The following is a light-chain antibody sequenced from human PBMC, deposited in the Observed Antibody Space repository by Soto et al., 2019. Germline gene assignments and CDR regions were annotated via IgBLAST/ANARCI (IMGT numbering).Light chain of an antibody. CDR1: QDINSY. CDR3: QQTRSYPST. Sequence: IQLTQSPSSLSASIGDRVTITCRASQDINSYLAWYQQKPGKAPNLLIYEASILQRGVPSRFSRSNSGKDFPPTISSLPAGDFATYYCQQTRSYPSTFGGGTKVDIK. CDR2: EAS. J-gene: IGKJ4*01. V-gene: IGKV1-9*01.